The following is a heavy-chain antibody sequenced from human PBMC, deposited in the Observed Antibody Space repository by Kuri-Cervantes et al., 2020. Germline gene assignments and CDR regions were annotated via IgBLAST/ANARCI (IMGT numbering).Heavy chain of an antibody. CDR3: ARSRPSSCFDY. Sequence: ASVKVSCKASGYTFTSYGISWVRQAPGQGLEWMGIINPSGGSTSYAQKFQGRVTMTRDTSTSTVYMELSSLRSEDTAVYYCARSRPSSCFDYWGQGTLVTVSS. V-gene: IGHV1-46*01. J-gene: IGHJ4*02. CDR2: INPSGGST. D-gene: IGHD6-13*01. CDR1: GYTFTSYG.